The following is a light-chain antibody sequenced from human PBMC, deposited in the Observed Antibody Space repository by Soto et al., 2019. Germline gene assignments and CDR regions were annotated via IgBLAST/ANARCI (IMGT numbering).Light chain of an antibody. CDR2: LGS. J-gene: IGKJ4*01. CDR1: QSLLHRNGYNY. V-gene: IGKV2-28*01. CDR3: MQALQTTLS. Sequence: DIVLTQSPLSLPVTPGEPASISCRSSQSLLHRNGYNYLDWYLQKPGQSPQLLIYLGSNRASGVPDXXSXSXXXXXXXLKISRVEAEDVGIYYCMQALQTTLSFGGGTKVELK.